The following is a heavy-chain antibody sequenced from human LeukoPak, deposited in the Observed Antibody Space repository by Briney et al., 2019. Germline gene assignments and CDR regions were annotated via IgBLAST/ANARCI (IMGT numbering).Heavy chain of an antibody. V-gene: IGHV4-39*02. Sequence: PSETLSLTCTVSGGSISSSSYYWGWIRQPPVKGLEWIGSIYYSGSTYYNPSLKSRVTISVDTSKNQFSLKLSSVTAADTAVYYCAREIGSLIAVAGRGAFDIWGQGTMVTVSS. CDR1: GGSISSSSYY. D-gene: IGHD6-19*01. CDR2: IYYSGST. J-gene: IGHJ3*02. CDR3: AREIGSLIAVAGRGAFDI.